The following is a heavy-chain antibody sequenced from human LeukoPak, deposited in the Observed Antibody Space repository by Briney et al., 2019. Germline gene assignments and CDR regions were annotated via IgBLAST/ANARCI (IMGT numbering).Heavy chain of an antibody. CDR3: ARGRGAARPKTYYYYYYMDV. J-gene: IGHJ6*03. CDR1: GGSFSGYY. D-gene: IGHD6-6*01. V-gene: IGHV4-34*01. Sequence: SETLSLTCAVYGGSFSGYYWSWIRQPPGKGLEWIGEINHSGSTNYNPSLKSRVTISVDTSKDQFSLKLSSVTAADTAVYYCARGRGAARPKTYYYYYYMDVWGKGTTVTVSS. CDR2: INHSGST.